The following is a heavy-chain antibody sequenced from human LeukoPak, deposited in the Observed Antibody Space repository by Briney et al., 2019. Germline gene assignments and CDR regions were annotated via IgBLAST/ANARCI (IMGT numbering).Heavy chain of an antibody. D-gene: IGHD3-22*01. CDR1: GFSFSSYA. V-gene: IGHV3-30*04. CDR3: ARARGYDSSGYIRKAY. CDR2: ISYDGSNI. J-gene: IGHJ4*02. Sequence: PGGSLRLSCAVSGFSFSSYAMYWVRQAPGRGLEWVTIISYDGSNIHYADSVKGRFTVSRDNSRNTLSLQMNNLRPDDTAVYYCARARGYDSSGYIRKAYWGQGTLVTVSS.